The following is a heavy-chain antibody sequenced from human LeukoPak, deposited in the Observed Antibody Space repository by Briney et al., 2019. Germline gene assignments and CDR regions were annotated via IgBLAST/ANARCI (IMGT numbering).Heavy chain of an antibody. CDR3: ARDLFTYYGMDV. Sequence: PGRSLRLSCAASGFTSSSYGMHWVRQAPGKGLEWVAVIWYDGSNKYYADSVKGRFTISRDNSKNTLYLQMNSLRAEDTAVYYCARDLFTYYGMDVWGQGTTVTVSS. V-gene: IGHV3-33*01. J-gene: IGHJ6*02. CDR2: IWYDGSNK. CDR1: GFTSSSYG.